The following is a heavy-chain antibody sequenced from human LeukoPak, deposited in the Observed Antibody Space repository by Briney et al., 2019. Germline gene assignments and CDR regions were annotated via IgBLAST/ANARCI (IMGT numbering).Heavy chain of an antibody. Sequence: GESLQISCKGSGYSFTTYWIVWVRPMPGKGLEWMGIIYPGDSDTRYSPSFQGQVTISADKSISTAYLQWSSLKASDTAMYYCARLGARYCSSTSCSDQYYYGMDVWGQGTTVTVSS. J-gene: IGHJ6*02. CDR3: ARLGARYCSSTSCSDQYYYGMDV. CDR2: IYPGDSDT. CDR1: GYSFTTYW. D-gene: IGHD2-2*01. V-gene: IGHV5-51*01.